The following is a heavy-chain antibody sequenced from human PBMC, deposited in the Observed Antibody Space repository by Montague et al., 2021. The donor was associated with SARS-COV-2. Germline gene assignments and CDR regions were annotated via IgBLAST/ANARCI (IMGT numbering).Heavy chain of an antibody. V-gene: IGHV3-23*01. D-gene: IGHD5-24*01. CDR2: ISGSGGST. Sequence: SLRLSCAASGFTFSSYAMSWVRQAPGKGLEWVSAISGSGGSTYYADSVKGRFTISRDNSKNTLYLQMNSLRAEDTAVYYCARDHSTIWGPSYGMDVWGQGTTVTVSS. CDR3: ARDHSTIWGPSYGMDV. J-gene: IGHJ6*02. CDR1: GFTFSSYA.